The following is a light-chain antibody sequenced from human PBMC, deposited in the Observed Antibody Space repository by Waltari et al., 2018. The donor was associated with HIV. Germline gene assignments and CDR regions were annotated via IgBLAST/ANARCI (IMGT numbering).Light chain of an antibody. CDR3: QQYYSTPVT. Sequence: DIVMTQSPDSLVVSLGERATINCKSRQSVLYSSNNKDYLAWYQQKPAQPPKLLFYWASTRESGVPDRFGGSGSGTNFTLTINSLQAEDVAVYYCQQYYSTPVTFGGGTKVEIK. CDR1: QSVLYSSNNKDY. CDR2: WAS. V-gene: IGKV4-1*01. J-gene: IGKJ4*01.